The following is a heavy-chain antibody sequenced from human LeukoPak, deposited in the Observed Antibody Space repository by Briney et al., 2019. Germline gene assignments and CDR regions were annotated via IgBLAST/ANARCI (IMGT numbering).Heavy chain of an antibody. D-gene: IGHD5-24*01. Sequence: GGSLRLSCAASGFMFDDYAMHWVRQVPGRGLEWVSLISGDGVSSFYADSVKGRITISRDNNNSSLSLQMRRLTTEDTAFYYCVREQFSHTSNYFDNWGQGILVTVSS. J-gene: IGHJ4*02. CDR2: ISGDGVSS. CDR3: VREQFSHTSNYFDN. CDR1: GFMFDDYA. V-gene: IGHV3-43*02.